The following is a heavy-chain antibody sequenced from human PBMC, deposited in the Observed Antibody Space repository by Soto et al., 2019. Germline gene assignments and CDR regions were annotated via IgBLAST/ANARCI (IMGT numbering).Heavy chain of an antibody. CDR2: IYYRGST. CDR1: GGSTSSSSYY. V-gene: IGHV4-39*02. D-gene: IGHD4-17*01. Sequence: PSETLSLPCTVPGGSTSSSSYYWGWIRQPPGKGLEWIGNIYYRGSTYYNPSLKSRVPISVDTSKNQFSLKLASVTAADTAVYCWARDYGDYQFDYWGQGTLVTVSS. J-gene: IGHJ4*02. CDR3: ARDYGDYQFDY.